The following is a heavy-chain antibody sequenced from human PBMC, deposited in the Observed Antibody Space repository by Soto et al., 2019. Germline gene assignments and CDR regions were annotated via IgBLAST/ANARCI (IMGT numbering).Heavy chain of an antibody. V-gene: IGHV3-21*01. CDR3: AREGGAARAFDY. CDR2: ISSSSSYI. CDR1: GFTFSSYS. J-gene: IGHJ4*02. Sequence: GGSLRLSCAASGFTFSSYSMNWVRQAPGKGLEWVSSISSSSSYIYYADSVKGRFTISRDNAKNSLYLQMNSLRAEDTAVYYCAREGGAARAFDYWGQGTLVTVSS. D-gene: IGHD6-6*01.